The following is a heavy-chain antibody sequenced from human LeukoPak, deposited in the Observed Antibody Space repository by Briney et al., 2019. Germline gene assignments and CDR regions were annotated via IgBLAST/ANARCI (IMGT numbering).Heavy chain of an antibody. CDR3: ARDPNGDYFGAFDI. Sequence: PGGSLRLSCAASGFTFSSYAMMWFRQAPGRGLEWVSAISGSGGRTLYADSVKGRFTISRDNSKNTLYLQMSSLRAEDTAVYYCARDPNGDYFGAFDIWGQGTMVTVSS. CDR2: ISGSGGRT. V-gene: IGHV3-23*01. D-gene: IGHD4-17*01. CDR1: GFTFSSYA. J-gene: IGHJ3*02.